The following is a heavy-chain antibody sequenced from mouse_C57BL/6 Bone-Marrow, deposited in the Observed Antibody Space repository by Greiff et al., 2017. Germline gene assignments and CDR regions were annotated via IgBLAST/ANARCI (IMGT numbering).Heavy chain of an antibody. J-gene: IGHJ2*01. D-gene: IGHD1-3*01. CDR3: ARGADVSKNYFDY. CDR1: GYTFTSYW. CDR2: IDPSDSYT. V-gene: IGHV1-69*01. Sequence: VQLQQPGAELVMPGASVKLSCKASGYTFTSYWMHWVKQRPGQGLEWIGEIDPSDSYTNYNQKFKGKSTLTVDKSSSTAYMQLSSLTSEDSAVYYCARGADVSKNYFDYWGQGTTLTVSS.